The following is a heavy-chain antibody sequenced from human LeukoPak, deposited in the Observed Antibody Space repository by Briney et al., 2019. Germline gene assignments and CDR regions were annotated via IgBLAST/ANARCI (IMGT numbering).Heavy chain of an antibody. CDR1: GGSISSGGYY. J-gene: IGHJ5*02. Sequence: SETLSLTCTVSGGSISSGGYYWSWIRQHPGKGLGWIGYIYYSGSTYYSPSLKSRVTISVDTSKNQFSLKLSSVTAADTAVYYCARGTYYYDSSGYWDWFDPWGQGTLVTVSS. CDR3: ARGTYYYDSSGYWDWFDP. D-gene: IGHD3-22*01. V-gene: IGHV4-31*03. CDR2: IYYSGST.